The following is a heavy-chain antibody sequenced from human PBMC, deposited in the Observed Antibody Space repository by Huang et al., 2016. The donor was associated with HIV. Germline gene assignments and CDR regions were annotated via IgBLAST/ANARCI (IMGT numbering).Heavy chain of an antibody. CDR2: INQDESEK. CDR1: GFTFRSYW. Sequence: QLVESGGGLVQPGGSLRLSCAASGFTFRSYWMSWVRQAQGKGLEWVANINQDESEKYYLDSVKGRFTISRDNAKASLYLQLSNLRVEDTGIYYCARRMDLDYWGQGILLTVSS. D-gene: IGHD2-15*01. CDR3: ARRMDLDY. V-gene: IGHV3-7*01. J-gene: IGHJ4*02.